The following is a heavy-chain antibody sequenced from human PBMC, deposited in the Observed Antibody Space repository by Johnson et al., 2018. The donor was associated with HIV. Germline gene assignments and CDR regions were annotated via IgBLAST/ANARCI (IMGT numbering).Heavy chain of an antibody. J-gene: IGHJ3*02. V-gene: IGHV3-9*01. CDR1: GFTFDDYA. D-gene: IGHD5-24*01. Sequence: EVQLVESGGGLVQPGRSLRLSCAASGFTFDDYAMHWVRQAPGKGLEWVSGISWNSGSKYYADSVRGRFTISRDNSKNALFLQMNSLRAEDTAVYYCASIPPPKLDGAFDIWGQGTMVTVSS. CDR2: ISWNSGSK. CDR3: ASIPPPKLDGAFDI.